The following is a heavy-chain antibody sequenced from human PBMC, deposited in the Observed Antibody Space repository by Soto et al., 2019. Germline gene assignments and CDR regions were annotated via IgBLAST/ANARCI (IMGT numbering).Heavy chain of an antibody. V-gene: IGHV3-30*18. CDR1: GFTFVRHG. Sequence: GGSLRLSCVASGFTFVRHGMHWGRQAPGKGLEWVAVISYDETNEHYVDSVKGRFTISRDNSKSILYLQMNRLRPEDTAVYKCAKDLRTTISDYGMDVWGQGTTVTVSS. CDR2: ISYDETNE. CDR3: AKDLRTTISDYGMDV. J-gene: IGHJ6*02.